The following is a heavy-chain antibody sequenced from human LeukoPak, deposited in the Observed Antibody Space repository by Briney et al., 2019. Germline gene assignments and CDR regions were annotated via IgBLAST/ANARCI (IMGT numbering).Heavy chain of an antibody. V-gene: IGHV3-7*01. CDR1: GFTFTDYW. CDR3: ARDGTAPGLYFDL. Sequence: GGSLRLSCAVSGFTFTDYWMNWVRQAPGKGLEWVASIRQDGGEKSYVDPVRGRLSISRDNTKNSPYLQMSSLRAEDTAAYYCARDGTAPGLYFDLWGQGTLVTVSS. D-gene: IGHD6-13*01. J-gene: IGHJ4*01. CDR2: IRQDGGEK.